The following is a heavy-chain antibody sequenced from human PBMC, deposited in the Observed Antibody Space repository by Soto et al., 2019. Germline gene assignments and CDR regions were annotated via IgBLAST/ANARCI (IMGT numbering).Heavy chain of an antibody. CDR3: AREGLRIVVVPAAKHTIDY. V-gene: IGHV1-2*02. CDR1: GYTFTGYY. Sequence: SVKVSCKASGYTFTGYYMHWVRQAPGQGLEWMGWINPNGGGTNYAQKFQGRVTMTRDTSISTAYMELSRLRSDDTAVYYCAREGLRIVVVPAAKHTIDYWGQGTLVTVSS. J-gene: IGHJ4*02. D-gene: IGHD2-2*01. CDR2: INPNGGGT.